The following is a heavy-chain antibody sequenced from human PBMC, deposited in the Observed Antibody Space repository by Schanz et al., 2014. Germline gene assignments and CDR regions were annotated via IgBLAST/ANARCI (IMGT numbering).Heavy chain of an antibody. CDR2: IYASGAT. Sequence: EQLVESGGGLVKPGGSLRLSCAASGFTFNSYAMTWVRQAPGKGLEWVSTIYASGATYYADSVKRRFTISRDISKNTLHLQVTSLRAEDTAIYYCARDGNYYGSRNYYKTPYYFDYWGQGTLVTVSS. J-gene: IGHJ4*02. CDR1: GFTFNSYA. V-gene: IGHV3-66*01. CDR3: ARDGNYYGSRNYYKTPYYFDY. D-gene: IGHD3-10*01.